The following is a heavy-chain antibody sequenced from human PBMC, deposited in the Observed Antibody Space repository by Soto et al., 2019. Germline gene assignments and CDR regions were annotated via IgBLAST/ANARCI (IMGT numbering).Heavy chain of an antibody. V-gene: IGHV6-1*01. CDR1: GDSVSSNSAA. CDR2: TYYRSRWYN. Sequence: SQTLSLTCAISGDSVSSNSAAWNWIRLSPSRGLEWLARTYYRSRWYNDYAVSVRSRITVNPDTSKNQFSLQLTSVTPEDTAVYYCAGTTSHQWYYMDVWGKGTPVTV. CDR3: AGTTSHQWYYMDV. J-gene: IGHJ6*03. D-gene: IGHD1-7*01.